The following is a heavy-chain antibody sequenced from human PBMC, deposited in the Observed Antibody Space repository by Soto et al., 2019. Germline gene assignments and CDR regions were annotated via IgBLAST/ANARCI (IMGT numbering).Heavy chain of an antibody. CDR1: GGSISSSSYY. Sequence: QLQLQESGPGLVKPSETLSLTCTVSGGSISSSSYYWGWIRQPPGKGLEWIGSIYYSGRTYYNTSLMRRVTISVDTSKNHFSLKLSSVTAADMAVYYCANWAAAGINRGAYYCYGLDVWGQWTTGTVS. CDR2: IYYSGRT. CDR3: ANWAAAGINRGAYYCYGLDV. D-gene: IGHD6-13*01. V-gene: IGHV4-39*02. J-gene: IGHJ6*02.